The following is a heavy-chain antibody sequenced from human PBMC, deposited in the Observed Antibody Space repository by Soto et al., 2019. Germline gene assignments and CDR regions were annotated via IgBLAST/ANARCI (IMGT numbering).Heavy chain of an antibody. V-gene: IGHV3-74*01. Sequence: EVQLVESGGGLVQPGGSLRLSCAASGFTFINYRMHWVRQAPGKGLVWVSRVNSDGSGTEYADSVKGRFTISRDNAKNRLYLQKTSLRAEDTAVYYCARSDYSGSGKYYQGGAFVLWGQGTMVTVSS. D-gene: IGHD3-10*01. J-gene: IGHJ3*01. CDR2: VNSDGSGT. CDR1: GFTFINYR. CDR3: ARSDYSGSGKYYQGGAFVL.